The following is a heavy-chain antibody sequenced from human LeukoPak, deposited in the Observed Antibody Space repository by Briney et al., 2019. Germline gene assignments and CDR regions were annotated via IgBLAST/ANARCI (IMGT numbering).Heavy chain of an antibody. D-gene: IGHD5-18*01. J-gene: IGHJ4*02. V-gene: IGHV3-74*01. CDR2: IKSDGGT. Sequence: GGSLRLSCAASGFTFSSYWMHWVRQVPGKGLVWVSRIKSDGGTSYADSVKGRFTISRDNATNTVYLQMNSLRAEDTAVYFCARDYRYGIDYWGQGTLVTVSS. CDR1: GFTFSSYW. CDR3: ARDYRYGIDY.